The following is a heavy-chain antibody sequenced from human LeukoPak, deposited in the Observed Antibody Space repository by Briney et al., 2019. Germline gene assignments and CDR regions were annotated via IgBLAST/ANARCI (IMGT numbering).Heavy chain of an antibody. CDR3: ARVPGTSYYYYMDV. CDR1: GYTFTTYG. J-gene: IGHJ6*03. V-gene: IGHV1-2*02. D-gene: IGHD1-7*01. Sequence: ASVKVSCKASGYTFTTYGISWVRQAPGQGPEWMGWINPNSGATNYAQKFQGRVTMTRDTSISTAYMELDNLRSDDTAVYFCARVPGTSYYYYMDVWGKGTTVTVSS. CDR2: INPNSGAT.